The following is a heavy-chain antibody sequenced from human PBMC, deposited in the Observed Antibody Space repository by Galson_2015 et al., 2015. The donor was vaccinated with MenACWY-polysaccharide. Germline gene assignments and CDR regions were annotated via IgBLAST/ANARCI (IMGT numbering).Heavy chain of an antibody. V-gene: IGHV3-33*05. Sequence: SLRLSCAASGLTFRSSGMHWVRQAPGKGLEWVALIPHVGSPKAYADSVKGRFTISRDNSKNTLYLEMNSLRAEDTAVYYCARESIRIVFHAFDIWAQGTMVTVSS. J-gene: IGHJ3*02. CDR3: ARESIRIVFHAFDI. D-gene: IGHD3-3*02. CDR1: GLTFRSSG. CDR2: IPHVGSPK.